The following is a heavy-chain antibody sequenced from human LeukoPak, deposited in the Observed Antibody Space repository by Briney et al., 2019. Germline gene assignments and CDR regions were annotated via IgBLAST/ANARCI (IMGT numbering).Heavy chain of an antibody. D-gene: IGHD1-26*01. CDR2: IRDKTNGYTT. J-gene: IGHJ4*02. CDR1: GFRFSDYP. V-gene: IGHV3-72*01. Sequence: GGSLRLSCGGSGFRFSDYPMDWVRQAPGKGPEWVARIRDKTNGYTTEYAASVRNRFIISRDDSKNSLYFQLNSLKSEDTAVYYCARRGPDRALDYWGQGTMVTVSP. CDR3: ARRGPDRALDY.